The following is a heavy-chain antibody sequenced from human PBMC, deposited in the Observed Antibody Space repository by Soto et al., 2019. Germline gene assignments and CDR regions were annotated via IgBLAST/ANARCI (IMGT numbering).Heavy chain of an antibody. CDR2: ISYDGSNK. CDR1: GFTFSSYG. V-gene: IGHV3-30*03. D-gene: IGHD2-21*02. J-gene: IGHJ6*02. Sequence: AGGSLRLSCAASGFTFSSYGMHWVRQAPGKGLEWVAVISYDGSNKYYADSVKGRFTISRDNSKNTLYLQMNSLRAEDTAMYYCATKARVTNYLYYGMDVWGLGTTVTVSS. CDR3: ATKARVTNYLYYGMDV.